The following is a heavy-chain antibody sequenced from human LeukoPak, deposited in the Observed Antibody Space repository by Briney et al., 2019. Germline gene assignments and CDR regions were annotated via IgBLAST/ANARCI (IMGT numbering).Heavy chain of an antibody. V-gene: IGHV4-31*03. J-gene: IGHJ3*02. CDR1: GGSISSGGYY. CDR3: ARGVVGGTYDAFDI. CDR2: IYYSGST. D-gene: IGHD1-26*01. Sequence: SETLSLTCTVSGGSISSGGYYWSWIRQHPGKGLEWIGYIYYSGSTYYNPSLKSRVTISVDTSKNQFSLKLSSVTAADTAVYYCARGVVGGTYDAFDIWGQGTMVTVSS.